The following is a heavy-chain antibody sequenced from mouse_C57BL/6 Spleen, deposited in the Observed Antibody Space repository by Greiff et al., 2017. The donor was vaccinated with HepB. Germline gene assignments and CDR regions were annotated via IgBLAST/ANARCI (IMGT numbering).Heavy chain of an antibody. CDR1: GYSITSGYY. J-gene: IGHJ2*01. CDR2: ISYDGSN. CDR3: ARRDYYGSSYYFDY. Sequence: VQLQQSGPGLVKPSQSLSLTCSVSGYSITSGYYWYWIRQFPGNTLEWMGYISYDGSNNYNPSLKNRISITRDTSKNQFFLKLNSVTTEDAATYDCARRDYYGSSYYFDYWGQGTTLTVSS. V-gene: IGHV3-6*01. D-gene: IGHD1-1*01.